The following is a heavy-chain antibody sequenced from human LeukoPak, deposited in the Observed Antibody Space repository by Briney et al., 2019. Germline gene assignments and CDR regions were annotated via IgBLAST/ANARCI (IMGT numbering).Heavy chain of an antibody. CDR1: GYTFTGYY. CDR3: ARVSYYDSSGYSAEYFQH. CDR2: INPNSGGT. V-gene: IGHV1-2*02. D-gene: IGHD3-22*01. Sequence: ASVKVSCKASGYTFTGYYMHWVRQAPGQGLEWMGWINPNSGGTNYAQKFQGRVTMTRDTSISTAYMELSRLRSDDTAVYYCARVSYYDSSGYSAEYFQHWGQGTLVTVSS. J-gene: IGHJ1*01.